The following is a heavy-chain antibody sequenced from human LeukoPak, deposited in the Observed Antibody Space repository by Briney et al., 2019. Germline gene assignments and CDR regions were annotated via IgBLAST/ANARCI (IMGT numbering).Heavy chain of an antibody. CDR1: GDSLSSSSYY. CDR3: ARDNYDFWSGYSGYFDY. V-gene: IGHV4-39*07. Sequence: SETLSLTCTISGDSLSSSSYYWGWIRQPPGKGLEWIGNFYYTGNTYYNPSLKSRATISIDTSKNQFSLKLSSVTAADTAVYYCARDNYDFWSGYSGYFDYWGQGTLVTVSS. D-gene: IGHD3-3*01. CDR2: FYYTGNT. J-gene: IGHJ4*02.